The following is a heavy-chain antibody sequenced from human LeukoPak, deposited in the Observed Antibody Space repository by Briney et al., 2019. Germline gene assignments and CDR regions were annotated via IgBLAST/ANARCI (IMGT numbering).Heavy chain of an antibody. D-gene: IGHD3-22*01. CDR3: ARGGSSGYYDHDAFDI. Sequence: ASVKVSCKASGYTFTNHSINWVRQAPGQGLEWMGGIIPIFGTANYAQKFQGRVTITADESTSTAYMELSSLRSEDTAVYYCARGGSSGYYDHDAFDIWGQGTMVTVSS. J-gene: IGHJ3*02. CDR1: GYTFTNHS. V-gene: IGHV1-69*13. CDR2: IIPIFGTA.